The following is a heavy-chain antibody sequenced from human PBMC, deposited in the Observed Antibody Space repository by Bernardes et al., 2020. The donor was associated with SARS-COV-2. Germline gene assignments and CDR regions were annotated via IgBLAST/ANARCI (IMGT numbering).Heavy chain of an antibody. CDR1: GFTFDDYA. CDR2: ISWNSGSI. V-gene: IGHV3-9*01. CDR3: ATMAGGYYDSVDY. Sequence: GGSLRLSCAASGFTFDDYAMHWVRQAPGKGLEWVSGISWNSGSIGYADSVKGRFTISRDNAKNSLYLQMNSLRAEDTALYYCATMAGGYYDSVDYWGQGTLVTVSS. J-gene: IGHJ4*02. D-gene: IGHD3-22*01.